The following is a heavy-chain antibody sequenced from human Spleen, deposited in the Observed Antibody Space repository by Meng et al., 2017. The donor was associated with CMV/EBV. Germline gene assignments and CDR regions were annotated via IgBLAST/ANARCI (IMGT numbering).Heavy chain of an antibody. D-gene: IGHD6-13*01. CDR1: GFTFRSYG. J-gene: IGHJ1*01. V-gene: IGHV3-23*04. Sequence: VQLVESGGGVGQPGGSLRLSCAASGFTFRSYGMHWVRQAPGKGLEWVSAISGSGGSTYYADSVKGRFTISRDNSKNTLYLQMNSLRAEDTAVYYCAKDLGGIAAAGVFQHWGQGTLVTVSS. CDR2: ISGSGGST. CDR3: AKDLGGIAAAGVFQH.